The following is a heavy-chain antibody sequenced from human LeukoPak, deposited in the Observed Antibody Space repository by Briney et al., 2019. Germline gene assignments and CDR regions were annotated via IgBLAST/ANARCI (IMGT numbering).Heavy chain of an antibody. CDR2: INQSGRST. V-gene: IGHV1-46*01. J-gene: IGHJ4*02. D-gene: IGHD6-13*01. Sequence: ASVKVSCKASGYTFTSYYTHWLRQAPGQGLEWMEIINQSGRSTSYAQKFPGRVTRTRVTSTSTVYMELSGLRSEDTAVYYWARGPAAGTAWPFDYWREETLVSVPS. CDR3: ARGPAAGTAWPFDY. CDR1: GYTFTSYY.